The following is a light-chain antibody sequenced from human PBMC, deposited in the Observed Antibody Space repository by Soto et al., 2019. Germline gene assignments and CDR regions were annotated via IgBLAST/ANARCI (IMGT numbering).Light chain of an antibody. Sequence: QSALAQPASVSGSPGQSITISCTGTSSDVGGYNYVSWYQQHPGKAPKVMIYDASNRPSGVSNRFSGSKSGNTASLTISGLQAEDEADYFCSSYTSSGTDVFGTGTKLTVL. CDR1: SSDVGGYNY. V-gene: IGLV2-14*01. CDR3: SSYTSSGTDV. J-gene: IGLJ1*01. CDR2: DAS.